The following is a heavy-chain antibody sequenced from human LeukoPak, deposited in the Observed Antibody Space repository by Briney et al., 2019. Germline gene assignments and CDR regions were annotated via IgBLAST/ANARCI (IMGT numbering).Heavy chain of an antibody. CDR3: ARDHDYGGNSPFDY. J-gene: IGHJ4*02. V-gene: IGHV3-33*08. CDR1: GFTFSNYA. CDR2: IWYDGSNK. Sequence: GGSLRLSCAASGFTFSNYAMNWVRQAPGKGLEWVAVIWYDGSNKYYADSVKGRFTISRDNSKNTLYLQMNSLRAEDTAVYYCARDHDYGGNSPFDYWGQGTLVTVSS. D-gene: IGHD4-23*01.